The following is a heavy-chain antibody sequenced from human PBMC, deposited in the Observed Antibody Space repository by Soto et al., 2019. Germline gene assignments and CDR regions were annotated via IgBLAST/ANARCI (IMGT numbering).Heavy chain of an antibody. CDR2: TYYRSKWYF. V-gene: IGHV6-1*01. CDR3: ARGSWDDVSGHYYMDV. D-gene: IGHD1-1*01. Sequence: SQTLSLTCAISGDSVSSNCAGWNWIRQTPSRGLEWLGRTYYRSKWYFNYAVSVESRITINPDTSKNQFSLQLSSVTPDDTAVYYCARGSWDDVSGHYYMDVWGKGTTVTVSS. J-gene: IGHJ6*03. CDR1: GDSVSSNCAG.